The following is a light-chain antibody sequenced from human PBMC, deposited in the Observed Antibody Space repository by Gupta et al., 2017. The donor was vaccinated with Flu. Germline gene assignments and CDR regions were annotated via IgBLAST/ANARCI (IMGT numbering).Light chain of an antibody. J-gene: IGLJ3*02. CDR2: TNN. CDR1: TSNIGAGYD. V-gene: IGLV1-40*01. Sequence: QSVLTQPPSVSGVPGQRVTISCTGGTSNIGAGYDVHWYQQLPGTAPKLLIYTNNNRPSGVPDRFSGSKSGTSASLAITGLQAEDEADYYCQSYDSSLSGSWVFGGGTKLTVL. CDR3: QSYDSSLSGSWV.